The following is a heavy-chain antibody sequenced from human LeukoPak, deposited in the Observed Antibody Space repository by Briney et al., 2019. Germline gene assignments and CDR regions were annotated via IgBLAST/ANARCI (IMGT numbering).Heavy chain of an antibody. Sequence: GGSLRLSCAASGFTFSSYSMNWVRQAPGKGLEWVSTIIETGASPYYADSVRGRFTVSRDSSKNMFYLQMNSLRAEDTAIYYCARRGAGSGGLDYWGQGTLVTVSS. J-gene: IGHJ4*02. CDR2: IIETGASP. CDR3: ARRGAGSGGLDY. V-gene: IGHV3-23*01. CDR1: GFTFSSYS. D-gene: IGHD6-19*01.